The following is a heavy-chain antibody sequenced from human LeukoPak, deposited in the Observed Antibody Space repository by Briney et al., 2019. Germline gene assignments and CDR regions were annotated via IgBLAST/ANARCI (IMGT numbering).Heavy chain of an antibody. J-gene: IGHJ4*02. CDR2: ISSSSYTI. D-gene: IGHD3-9*01. V-gene: IGHV3-48*01. CDR1: GFTFSYSS. Sequence: GGSLRLSCTASGFTFSYSSMNWVRQAPGKGLEWVSYISSSSYTIYYADSVKGRFTISRDNAKNSLYLQMNSLRPEDTAVYYCARGQYDILTGLPLPDSWGQGTLVTVSS. CDR3: ARGQYDILTGLPLPDS.